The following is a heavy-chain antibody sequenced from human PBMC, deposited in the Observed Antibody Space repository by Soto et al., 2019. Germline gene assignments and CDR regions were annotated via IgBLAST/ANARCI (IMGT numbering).Heavy chain of an antibody. CDR1: GGSISSGDFY. Sequence: QVQLQESGPGRVKSSQTLSLTCTVSGGSISSGDFYWNWIRRPPGKGLEWVGYIYHSGNTSYNPSLKSRLTISVDTSKNQFSLSLTSVTAADTAIYFCARRYYYDRRGYYGFDYWGQGALVTVFS. J-gene: IGHJ4*02. CDR2: IYHSGNT. D-gene: IGHD3-22*01. CDR3: ARRYYYDRRGYYGFDY. V-gene: IGHV4-30-4*01.